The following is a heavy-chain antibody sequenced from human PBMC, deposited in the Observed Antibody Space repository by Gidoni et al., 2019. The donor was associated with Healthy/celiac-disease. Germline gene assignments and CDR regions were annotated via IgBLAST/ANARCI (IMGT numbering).Heavy chain of an antibody. V-gene: IGHV3-7*01. CDR2: IKQDGSEK. J-gene: IGHJ5*02. CDR1: GFTFSSYW. D-gene: IGHD5-12*01. Sequence: EVQLVESGGGLVQPGGSLRLSCAASGFTFSSYWMSWVRQAPGKGLEWVANIKQDGSEKYDVDYVKGRFTISRDNAKNSLYLQMNSLRAEDTAVYYCARVWYIVRGRDWFDPWGQGTLVTVSS. CDR3: ARVWYIVRGRDWFDP.